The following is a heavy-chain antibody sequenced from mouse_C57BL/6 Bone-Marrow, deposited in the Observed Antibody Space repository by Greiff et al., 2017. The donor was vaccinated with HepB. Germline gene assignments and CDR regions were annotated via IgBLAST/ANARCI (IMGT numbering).Heavy chain of an antibody. D-gene: IGHD2-1*01. CDR2: ISSGGSYT. V-gene: IGHV5-6*02. CDR3: ARRNYGNYRYYAMDY. CDR1: GFTFSSYG. J-gene: IGHJ4*01. Sequence: DVKLVESGGDLVKPGGSLKLSCAASGFTFSSYGMSWVRQTPDKRLEWVATISSGGSYTYYPDSVKGRFTISRDNAKNTLYLQMSSLKSEDTAMYYCARRNYGNYRYYAMDYWGQGTSVTVSS.